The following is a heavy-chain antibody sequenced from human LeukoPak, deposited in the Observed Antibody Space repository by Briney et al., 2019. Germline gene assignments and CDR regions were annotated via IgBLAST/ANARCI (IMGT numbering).Heavy chain of an antibody. D-gene: IGHD2-2*03. Sequence: PGGSLRLSCVNSGFTFSSHGMHWVRRAPGKGLEWMTFIRFDGSEKYYADSVKGRFTISRDYSKNTLFLQMSSLRPEDTAVYYCALGKNFGYHYFDFWGQGALVTVSS. CDR1: GFTFSSHG. J-gene: IGHJ4*02. CDR2: IRFDGSEK. V-gene: IGHV3-30*02. CDR3: ALGKNFGYHYFDF.